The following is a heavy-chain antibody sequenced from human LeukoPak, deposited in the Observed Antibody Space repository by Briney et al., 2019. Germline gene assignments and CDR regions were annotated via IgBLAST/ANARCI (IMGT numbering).Heavy chain of an antibody. CDR3: ARDLLYDSSGCAFDI. CDR1: GGSISSYY. J-gene: IGHJ3*02. Sequence: SETLSLTCTVSGGSISSYYWSWIRQPPGKGQEGIGYIYYSGSTNYNPSLKSRVTISVDTSKNQFSLKLSSVTAADTAVYYCARDLLYDSSGCAFDIWGQGTMVTVSS. CDR2: IYYSGST. D-gene: IGHD3-22*01. V-gene: IGHV4-59*01.